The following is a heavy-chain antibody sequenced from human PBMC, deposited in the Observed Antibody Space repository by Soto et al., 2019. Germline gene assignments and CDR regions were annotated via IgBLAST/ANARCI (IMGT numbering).Heavy chain of an antibody. CDR2: IYYSGST. CDR3: ARFIYGDYGVNYYYYYMDV. V-gene: IGHV4-59*01. CDR1: GGSIISYY. D-gene: IGHD4-17*01. J-gene: IGHJ6*03. Sequence: QVQLQESGPGLVKPSETLSLTCTVSGGSIISYYWSWIRQTPGKGLEWIGYIYYSGSTNYNPSLKSRVTISVDTSKNQFSLKLSSVTAADTAVYYCARFIYGDYGVNYYYYYMDVWGKGTTVTVSS.